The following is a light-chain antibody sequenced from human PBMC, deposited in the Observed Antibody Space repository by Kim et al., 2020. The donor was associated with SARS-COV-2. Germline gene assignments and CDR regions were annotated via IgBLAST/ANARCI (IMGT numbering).Light chain of an antibody. CDR1: QSISSW. Sequence: DIQMTQSPSTLSASVGDRVTITCRASQSISSWLAWYQQKPGKAPKLLIYKASSLESGVPSRFSGSGSGTEFTLTISSLQPDDFATYYCQQYSGIFGQGTKLEI. V-gene: IGKV1-5*03. CDR2: KAS. J-gene: IGKJ2*02. CDR3: QQYSGI.